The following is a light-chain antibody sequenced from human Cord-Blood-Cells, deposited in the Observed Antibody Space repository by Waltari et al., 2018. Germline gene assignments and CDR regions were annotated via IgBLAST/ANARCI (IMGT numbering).Light chain of an antibody. J-gene: IGLJ1*01. CDR1: TGPVTSGHY. CDR3: LLSYSGARSYV. Sequence: QAVVTQEPSLPVSPGGTVTLTCGSSTGPVTSGHYPYWFQQKPGQAPRTLIYDTSNKHSWTPARFSGSLLGGKAALTLSGAQPEDEAEYYCLLSYSGARSYVFGTGTKVTVL. V-gene: IGLV7-46*01. CDR2: DTS.